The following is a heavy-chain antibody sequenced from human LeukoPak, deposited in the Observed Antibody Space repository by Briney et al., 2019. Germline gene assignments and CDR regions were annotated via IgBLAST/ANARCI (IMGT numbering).Heavy chain of an antibody. CDR2: IGSEDNNT. Sequence: GGSLRLSCTASGFTFSTFHMHWVRQAPGKGLVWVSRIGSEDNNTTYADSVKGRFTISRDNAKNTLYLQMNSLRAEDTAVYYCLPNLFDYWGQGALVTVSS. V-gene: IGHV3-74*01. CDR1: GFTFSTFH. CDR3: LPNLFDY. J-gene: IGHJ4*02.